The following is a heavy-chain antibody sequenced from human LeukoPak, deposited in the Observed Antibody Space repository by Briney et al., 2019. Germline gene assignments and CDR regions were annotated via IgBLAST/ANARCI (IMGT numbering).Heavy chain of an antibody. CDR1: GFSFSSFC. Sequence: PAESLTLSCTVSGFSFSSFCMRCDSQLPGKGREWEDNIKQDGGEKHYMHSVKGRFTISRDTAKNSLYLQMNGLRADDTAVYCCASYIAAAGTWSRWFDPWGQGTLVTVSS. CDR3: ASYIAAAGTWSRWFDP. V-gene: IGHV3-7*01. J-gene: IGHJ5*02. D-gene: IGHD6-13*01. CDR2: IKQDGGEK.